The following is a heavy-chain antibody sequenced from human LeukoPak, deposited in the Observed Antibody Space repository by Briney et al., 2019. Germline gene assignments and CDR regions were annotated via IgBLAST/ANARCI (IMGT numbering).Heavy chain of an antibody. J-gene: IGHJ3*02. CDR2: IYYSGST. CDR1: GGSISSTNYY. Sequence: SETLSLTCTVSGGSISSTNYYWGWIRQPPGKGLEWIGSIYYSGSTYYTPSLKCRVTISVDTSKNQFSLKLSSVTAADTAMYYCARRGYNRNIDAFDIWGQGTMVTVSS. CDR3: ARRGYNRNIDAFDI. D-gene: IGHD1-14*01. V-gene: IGHV4-39*01.